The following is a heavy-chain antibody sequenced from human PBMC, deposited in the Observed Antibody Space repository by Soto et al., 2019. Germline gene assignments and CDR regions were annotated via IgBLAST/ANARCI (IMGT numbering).Heavy chain of an antibody. Sequence: QVQLQESGPGLVEPSQTLSLTCSVSGHSISSGTYHWNWIRQRPGRGLEWIGQVQYSGSAHSSPSLQNRVTISIDTTKNQLSLNVNSVTAADTAVYFCANLAEGGGDRGSWGQGVVVTVSS. CDR3: ANLAEGGGDRGS. CDR1: GHSISSGTYH. V-gene: IGHV4-31*03. CDR2: VQYSGSA. J-gene: IGHJ4*02. D-gene: IGHD4-17*01.